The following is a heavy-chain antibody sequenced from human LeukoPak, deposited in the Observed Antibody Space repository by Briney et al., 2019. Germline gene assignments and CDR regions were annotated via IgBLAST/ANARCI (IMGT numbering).Heavy chain of an antibody. D-gene: IGHD6-13*01. J-gene: IGHJ4*02. CDR3: ARDTGIAVVGTGDFDY. V-gene: IGHV1-18*01. Sequence: ASVKVSCKASGYTFTNYGISWVRQAPGQGLEWMGWISGYNGKTNYAQKLQGRVTMTTDTSTSTAYMELRSLRSDDTAVYYCARDTGIAVVGTGDFDYWGQGTLVTVSS. CDR1: GYTFTNYG. CDR2: ISGYNGKT.